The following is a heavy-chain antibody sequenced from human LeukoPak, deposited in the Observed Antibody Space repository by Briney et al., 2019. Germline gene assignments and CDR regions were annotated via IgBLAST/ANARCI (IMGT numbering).Heavy chain of an antibody. J-gene: IGHJ2*01. D-gene: IGHD3-9*01. CDR2: ISGSGGST. CDR3: ARKIRRLFDWLLLSRFWDFDL. Sequence: GGSLRLSCAASGFTFSSYAMSWVRQAPGKGLEWVSAISGSGGSTYYADSVKGRFTISRDNAKNSLCLQMNSLRAEDTAVVSCARKIRRLFDWLLLSRFWDFDLWGRGTLDTVSS. CDR1: GFTFSSYA. V-gene: IGHV3-23*01.